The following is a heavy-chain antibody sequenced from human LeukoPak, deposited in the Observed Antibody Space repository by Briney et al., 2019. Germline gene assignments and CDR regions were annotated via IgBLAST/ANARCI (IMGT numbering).Heavy chain of an antibody. CDR3: ARAHSSGWLVYYYYYGMDV. J-gene: IGHJ6*04. V-gene: IGHV3-30*04. D-gene: IGHD6-19*01. Sequence: GRSLRLSCAASGFTFSSYAMHWVRQAPGKGLEWVAVIPYDGSNKYYADSVKGRFTISRDNSKNTLYLQMNSLRAEDTAVYYCARAHSSGWLVYYYYYGMDVWGKGTTVTVSS. CDR1: GFTFSSYA. CDR2: IPYDGSNK.